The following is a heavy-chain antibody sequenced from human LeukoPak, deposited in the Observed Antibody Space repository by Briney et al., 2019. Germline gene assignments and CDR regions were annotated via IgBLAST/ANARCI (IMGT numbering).Heavy chain of an antibody. CDR3: AKLFVPETTYDY. CDR2: IRPDGTEK. D-gene: IGHD1-7*01. Sequence: PGGSLRLSCVASGFTFRSNWISWVRQAPGKGLECLTSIRPDGTEKYYMDSVKVRFNTSRDNTKNSLYLQINSLRAEDTALYYCAKLFVPETTYDYSGQGTLVTVSS. J-gene: IGHJ4*02. CDR1: GFTFRSNW. V-gene: IGHV3-7*01.